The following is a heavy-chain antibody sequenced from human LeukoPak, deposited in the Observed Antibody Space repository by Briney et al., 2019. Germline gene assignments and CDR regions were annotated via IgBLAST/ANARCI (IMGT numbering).Heavy chain of an antibody. D-gene: IGHD3-9*01. CDR1: GFTFSNYA. CDR2: ISGSGSNT. CDR3: ARFQEYHDIVTGYFTF. J-gene: IGHJ4*02. V-gene: IGHV3-23*01. Sequence: PGGSLRLSCAASGFTFSNYAMTWVRQAPGKGLEWVSVISGSGSNTDYADSVKGRFTISRDNSKNTLSLQMNSLRAEDTAMYYCARFQEYHDIVTGYFTFWGQGTLVTVSS.